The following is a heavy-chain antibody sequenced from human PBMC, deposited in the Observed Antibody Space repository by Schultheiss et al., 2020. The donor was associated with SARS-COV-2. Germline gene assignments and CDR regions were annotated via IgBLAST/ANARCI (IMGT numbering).Heavy chain of an antibody. Sequence: SVKVSCKASGGTFSSYAISWVRQAPGQGLEWMGGIIPIFGTANYAQKFQGRVTITADESTSTAYMELSSLRAEDTAVYYCAKSTRPLGFDYWGQGTLVTVSS. J-gene: IGHJ4*02. V-gene: IGHV1-69*13. CDR1: GGTFSSYA. CDR2: IIPIFGTA. CDR3: AKSTRPLGFDY. D-gene: IGHD6-6*01.